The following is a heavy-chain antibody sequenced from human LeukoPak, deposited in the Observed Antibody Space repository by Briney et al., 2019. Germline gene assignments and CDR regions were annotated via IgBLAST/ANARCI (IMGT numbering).Heavy chain of an antibody. CDR1: GFTFSSYG. V-gene: IGHV3-30*02. Sequence: GGSLRLSCAASGFTFSSYGMHWVRQAPGKGLEWVAFIRYDGSNKYYADSVKGRFTISRDNSKNTLYLQMDSLRTEDTAVYFCAKDRSRQQMWGTIKKWFDPWGQGTLVSVSS. D-gene: IGHD5-24*01. J-gene: IGHJ5*02. CDR2: IRYDGSNK. CDR3: AKDRSRQQMWGTIKKWFDP.